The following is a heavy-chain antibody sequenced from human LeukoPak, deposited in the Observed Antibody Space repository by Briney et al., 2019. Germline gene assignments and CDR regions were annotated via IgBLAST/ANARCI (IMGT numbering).Heavy chain of an antibody. J-gene: IGHJ5*02. CDR2: INHSGST. CDR1: GGSFSGYY. CDR3: ARHANVYYDYVWGSYRRFDP. Sequence: PSETLSLTCAVYGGSFSGYYWSWIRQPPGKGLEWIGEINHSGSTNYNPSLKSRVTISVDTSKNQFSLKLSSVTAADTAVYYCARHANVYYDYVWGSYRRFDPWGQGTLVTVSS. V-gene: IGHV4-34*01. D-gene: IGHD3-16*02.